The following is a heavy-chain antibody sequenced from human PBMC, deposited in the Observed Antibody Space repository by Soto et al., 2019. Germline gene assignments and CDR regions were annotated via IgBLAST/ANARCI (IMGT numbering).Heavy chain of an antibody. CDR1: GYTFTSYG. CDR3: ARDRRLGGYDFWSGHYGMDV. Sequence: ASVKVSRKASGYTFTSYGISWVRQAPGQGLEWMGWISAYNGNTNYAQKLQGRVTMTTDTSTSTAYMELRSLRSDDTAVYYCARDRRLGGYDFWSGHYGMDVWGQGTTVTVSS. V-gene: IGHV1-18*04. J-gene: IGHJ6*02. CDR2: ISAYNGNT. D-gene: IGHD3-3*01.